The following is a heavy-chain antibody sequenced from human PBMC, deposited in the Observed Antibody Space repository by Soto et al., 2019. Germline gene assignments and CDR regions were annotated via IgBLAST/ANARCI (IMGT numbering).Heavy chain of an antibody. CDR2: IYYSGST. Sequence: QVQLQESGPGLVKPSETLSLTCTVSGGSISSYYWSWIRQPTGKGLEWIGYIYYSGSTNYHPSLRSRVTISVDTSKNQFSLKLRSVTAADTAVYYCARLLTTVTTGYYYYYMDVWGKGTTVTVSS. D-gene: IGHD4-17*01. CDR1: GGSISSYY. J-gene: IGHJ6*03. CDR3: ARLLTTVTTGYYYYYMDV. V-gene: IGHV4-59*08.